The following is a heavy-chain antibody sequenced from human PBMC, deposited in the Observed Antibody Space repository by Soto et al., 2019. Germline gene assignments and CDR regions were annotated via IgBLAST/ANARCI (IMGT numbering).Heavy chain of an antibody. CDR2: ISYSGST. Sequence: SETLSLTCTVSSASMSSYYWTWIRQPPGKGLEWIAYISYSGSTHYNPSLRSRVTISVDTSKNQFSLKLNSVTAADTAVYYRAKIPTTTIAVTDWFDPWGQGPLVTASS. J-gene: IGHJ5*02. CDR3: AKIPTTTIAVTDWFDP. D-gene: IGHD6-19*01. V-gene: IGHV4-59*01. CDR1: SASMSSYY.